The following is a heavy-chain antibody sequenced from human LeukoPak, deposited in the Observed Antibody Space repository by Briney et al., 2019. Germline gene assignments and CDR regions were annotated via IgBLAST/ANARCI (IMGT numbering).Heavy chain of an antibody. J-gene: IGHJ1*01. V-gene: IGHV3-30*18. CDR2: TSYDGSHK. D-gene: IGHD1-26*01. CDR1: GFTIINSG. CDR3: AKGGGSYGWDLQH. Sequence: PGGSLRLSCAASGFTIINSGMHWVRQAPGKGLEWVAVTSYDGSHKYYADSVKGRFTISRDDSKNTVSLQMNSLRTEDTAVYFCAKGGGSYGWDLQHWGQGTLVTVSS.